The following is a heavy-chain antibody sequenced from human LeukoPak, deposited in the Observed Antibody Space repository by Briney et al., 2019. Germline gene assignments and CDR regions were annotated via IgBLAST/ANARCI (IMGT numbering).Heavy chain of an antibody. CDR3: ARWFERKSSGWYSQYYYYGMDV. CDR1: GYTFTGYY. D-gene: IGHD6-19*01. Sequence: LVASVKVSCKASGYTFTGYYMHWVRQAPGQGLEWMGRINPNSGGTNYAQKFQGRVTMTRDTSISTAYMELSRLRSDDTAVYYCARWFERKSSGWYSQYYYYGMDVWGQGTTVTVSS. J-gene: IGHJ6*02. CDR2: INPNSGGT. V-gene: IGHV1-2*06.